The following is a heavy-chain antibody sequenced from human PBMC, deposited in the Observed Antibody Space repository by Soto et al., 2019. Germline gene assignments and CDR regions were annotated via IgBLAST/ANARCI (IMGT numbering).Heavy chain of an antibody. CDR2: IKRHGSAR. Sequence: EVQLVESGGGLVQPGGSLRLSCAASGFTFGNYWMTWVRQAPGKGLEWVANIKRHGSARSYLDSVRGRFTVSRDNAEGSLFLQMDSLRVEDTALYYCARDVSPGPIDLYLDAFDIWGQGTMVTVSS. D-gene: IGHD3-16*01. CDR1: GFTFGNYW. J-gene: IGHJ3*02. CDR3: ARDVSPGPIDLYLDAFDI. V-gene: IGHV3-7*05.